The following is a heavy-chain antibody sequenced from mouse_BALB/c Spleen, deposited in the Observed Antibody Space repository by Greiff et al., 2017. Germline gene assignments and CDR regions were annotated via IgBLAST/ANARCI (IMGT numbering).Heavy chain of an antibody. D-gene: IGHD2-14*01. CDR3: ARRYGAMDY. CDR2: INPGSGGT. J-gene: IGHJ4*01. Sequence: VKLQESGAELVRPGTSVKVSCKASGYAFTNYLIEWVKQRPGQGLEWIGVINPGSGGTNYNEKFKGKATLTADKSSSTAYMQLSSLTSDDSAVYFCARRYGAMDYWGQGTSVTVSS. CDR1: GYAFTNYL. V-gene: IGHV1-54*01.